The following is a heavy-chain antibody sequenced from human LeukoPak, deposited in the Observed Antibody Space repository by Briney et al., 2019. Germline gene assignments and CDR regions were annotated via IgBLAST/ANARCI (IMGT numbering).Heavy chain of an antibody. D-gene: IGHD2-2*02. CDR1: GFTFSSYW. Sequence: GGSLRLSCAASGFTFSSYWMSWVRQAPGKGLEWVANIKQDGGEKYYVDSVKGRFTISRDNAKNSLYLQMNSLRAEDTAVYYCAREGGGIYCSSTSCYTVSWFDPWGQGTLVTVSS. J-gene: IGHJ5*02. CDR3: AREGGGIYCSSTSCYTVSWFDP. CDR2: IKQDGGEK. V-gene: IGHV3-7*01.